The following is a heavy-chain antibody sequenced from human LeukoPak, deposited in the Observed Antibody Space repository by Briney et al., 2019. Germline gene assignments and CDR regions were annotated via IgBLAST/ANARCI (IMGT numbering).Heavy chain of an antibody. CDR2: MNPNSGNT. CDR3: ARYSGSYYFDY. CDR1: GYTFTSYD. V-gene: IGHV1-8*03. J-gene: IGHJ4*02. D-gene: IGHD1-26*01. Sequence: ASVKVSCEASGYTFTSYDINWVRQATGQGLEWMGWMNPNSGNTGYAQKFQGRVTITRNTSINTAYMELSSLRSVDTAVYYCARYSGSYYFDYWGQGSLVTVSS.